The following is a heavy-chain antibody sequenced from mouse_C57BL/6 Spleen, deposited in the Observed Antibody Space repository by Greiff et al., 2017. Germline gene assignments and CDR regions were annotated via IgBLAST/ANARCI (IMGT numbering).Heavy chain of an antibody. Sequence: QVQLQQSGAELASPGASVKMSCKASGYTFTSYTMHWVKQRPGQGLEWIGYINPSSGYTKYNQKFKDKATLTADKSSSTAYMQLSSLTSEDSAVYYCARYWDPYFDYWGQGTTLTVSS. V-gene: IGHV1-4*01. CDR3: ARYWDPYFDY. CDR1: GYTFTSYT. CDR2: INPSSGYT. D-gene: IGHD4-1*01. J-gene: IGHJ2*01.